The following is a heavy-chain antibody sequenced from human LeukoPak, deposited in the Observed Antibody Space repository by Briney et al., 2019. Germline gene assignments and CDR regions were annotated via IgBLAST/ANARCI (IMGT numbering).Heavy chain of an antibody. Sequence: TGGSLRLSCATSGITFSRKAMSWVRQAPGKGLEWVSAISGSGENTYYVDAVRGRFTISRDNSKNTLYLHMNNLRAEDTAVYYCAKLPDCSIAACSQGDYWGQGTLVIVSS. CDR3: AKLPDCSIAACSQGDY. V-gene: IGHV3-23*01. CDR2: ISGSGENT. CDR1: GITFSRKA. J-gene: IGHJ4*02. D-gene: IGHD2-8*01.